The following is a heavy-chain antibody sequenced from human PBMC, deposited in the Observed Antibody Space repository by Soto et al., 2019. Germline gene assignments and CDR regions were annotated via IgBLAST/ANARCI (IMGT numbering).Heavy chain of an antibody. Sequence: QVHLQQWGAGLLKPSETLSPSCAVYDGSFSGYYWNWIRQPPGKGLEWIGEINHSANTNYNPSLKCRVTISADTSKHQVFLKLRSLSAADTAVYYCARDENSSSTWGQGTLVTVSS. CDR1: DGSFSGYY. CDR2: INHSANT. D-gene: IGHD2-2*01. V-gene: IGHV4-34*01. J-gene: IGHJ4*02. CDR3: ARDENSSST.